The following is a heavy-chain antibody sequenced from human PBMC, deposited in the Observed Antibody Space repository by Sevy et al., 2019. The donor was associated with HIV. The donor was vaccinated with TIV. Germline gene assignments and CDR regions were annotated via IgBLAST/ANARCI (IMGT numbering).Heavy chain of an antibody. CDR2: ISGSGDYT. CDR3: AFCTSGDLCYFYHLDV. J-gene: IGHJ6*03. CDR1: GFSFSGYA. D-gene: IGHD2-2*01. Sequence: GGSLRLSCAASGFSFSGYALTWVRQAPGKGLEWVAAISGSGDYTYYADSVKGRVTISRDSSKKMLYLQINRLNAEDTAVYYCAFCTSGDLCYFYHLDVWGKGTAVTVSS. V-gene: IGHV3-23*01.